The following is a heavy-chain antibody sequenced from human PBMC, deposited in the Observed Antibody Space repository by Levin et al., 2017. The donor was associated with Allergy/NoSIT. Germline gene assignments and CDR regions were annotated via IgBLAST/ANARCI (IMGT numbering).Heavy chain of an antibody. CDR1: GGSISSSSYY. J-gene: IGHJ5*02. V-gene: IGHV4-39*07. CDR2: IYYSGST. D-gene: IGHD3-22*01. CDR3: ARDPGYYYDSSGWFDP. Sequence: SETLSLTCTVSGGSISSSSYYWGWIRQPPGKGLEWIGSIYYSGSTYYNPSLKSRVTISVDTSKNQFSLKLSSVTAADTAVYYCARDPGYYYDSSGWFDPWGQGTLVTVSS.